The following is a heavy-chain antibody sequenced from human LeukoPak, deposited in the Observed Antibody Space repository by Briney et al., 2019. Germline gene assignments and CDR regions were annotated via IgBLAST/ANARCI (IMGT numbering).Heavy chain of an antibody. CDR3: ARRASYDGTIFCFDY. D-gene: IGHD3-10*02. Sequence: GGSLRLSCAASGFTFSSYAMSWVRQAPGKGLEWVSAISGSGGSTYYADSVKGRFTISRDNSKNTLYLQMNSLRAEDTAVYYCARRASYDGTIFCFDYWGLGTLVTVSS. J-gene: IGHJ4*02. CDR2: ISGSGGST. CDR1: GFTFSSYA. V-gene: IGHV3-23*01.